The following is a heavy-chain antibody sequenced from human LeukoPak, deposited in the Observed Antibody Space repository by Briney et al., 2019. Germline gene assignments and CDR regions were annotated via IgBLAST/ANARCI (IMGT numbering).Heavy chain of an antibody. CDR3: ARDAAFLDY. Sequence: PGRSLRLSCAASGFTFDDYAMHWVRQAPGKGLEWVSGISWNSGSIGYADSVKGRFTISRDNAKNSLYLQMNSLRAEDTAVYYCARDAAFLDYWGQGTLVTVSS. V-gene: IGHV3-9*01. D-gene: IGHD2/OR15-2a*01. CDR2: ISWNSGSI. J-gene: IGHJ4*02. CDR1: GFTFDDYA.